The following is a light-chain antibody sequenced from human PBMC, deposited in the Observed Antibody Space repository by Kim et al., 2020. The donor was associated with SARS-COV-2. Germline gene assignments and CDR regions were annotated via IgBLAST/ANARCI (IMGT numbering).Light chain of an antibody. J-gene: IGKJ5*01. V-gene: IGKV1-39*01. Sequence: EIQMTQSPSSLSASVGDRVTITCRASQSISNYLNWYQQKPGKAPKLLIYSASSLQSGVPSRFSGSGSGTDFTITITSLQPEDFATYYCQQSYSTPITFGQGTRLEIK. CDR3: QQSYSTPIT. CDR2: SAS. CDR1: QSISNY.